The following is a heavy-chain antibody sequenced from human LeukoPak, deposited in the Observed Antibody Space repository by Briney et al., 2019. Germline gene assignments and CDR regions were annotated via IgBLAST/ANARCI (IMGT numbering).Heavy chain of an antibody. J-gene: IGHJ3*02. CDR2: INPSGGST. CDR3: ARVKEGSGVLSDAFDI. CDR1: GYTFTSYY. V-gene: IGHV1-46*01. D-gene: IGHD3-10*01. Sequence: ASVEVSCKASGYTFTSYYMHWVRQAPGQGLEWMGIINPSGGSTSYAQKFQGRVTMTRDMSTSTVYMELSSLRSEDTAVYYCARVKEGSGVLSDAFDIWGQGTMVTVSS.